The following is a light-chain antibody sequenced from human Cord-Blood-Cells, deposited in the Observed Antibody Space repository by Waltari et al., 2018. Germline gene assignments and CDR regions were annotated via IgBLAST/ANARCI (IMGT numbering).Light chain of an antibody. Sequence: DIVMTQSPLSLPVTPGEPASISCRSSQSLLHSNGYNYLDWYLQKPGQSPQLLIYLGSNRASGVSDRFRGRGSGTDFTLKISRVEAEDVGVYYCMQALQTPLTVGGGTKVEIK. CDR1: QSLLHSNGYNY. V-gene: IGKV2-28*01. CDR3: MQALQTPLT. J-gene: IGKJ4*01. CDR2: LGS.